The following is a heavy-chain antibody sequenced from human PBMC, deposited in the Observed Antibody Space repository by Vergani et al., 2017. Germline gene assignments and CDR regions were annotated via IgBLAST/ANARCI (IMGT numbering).Heavy chain of an antibody. V-gene: IGHV1-3*01. CDR3: ARDNDYGSGSDWFDY. Sequence: QVQLVQSGAEVKKPGASVKVSCQASGYTLTSYAMHWVRQAPGQRLEWMGWINAGNGNTKYSQKFQGRVTSTSDTSASTAYMELSSLRSEDTAVYYCARDNDYGSGSDWFDYWGQGTLVTVSS. CDR2: INAGNGNT. CDR1: GYTLTSYA. J-gene: IGHJ4*02. D-gene: IGHD3-10*01.